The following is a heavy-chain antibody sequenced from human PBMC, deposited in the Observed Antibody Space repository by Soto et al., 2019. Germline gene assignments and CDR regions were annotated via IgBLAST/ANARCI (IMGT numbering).Heavy chain of an antibody. CDR1: GFTFSSYS. D-gene: IGHD3-10*01. Sequence: PGGFLRLSCAASGFTFSSYSRNWVRQAPGKGLEWVSSISSSSSYIYYADSVKGRFTISRDNAKNSLYLQMNSLRAEDTAVYYCARAYYGLPLPSDYWGQGTLVTVSS. V-gene: IGHV3-21*01. J-gene: IGHJ4*02. CDR2: ISSSSSYI. CDR3: ARAYYGLPLPSDY.